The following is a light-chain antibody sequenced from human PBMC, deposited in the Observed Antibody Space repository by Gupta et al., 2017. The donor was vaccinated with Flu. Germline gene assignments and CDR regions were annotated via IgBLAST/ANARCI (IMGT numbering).Light chain of an antibody. V-gene: IGLV1-51*02. CDR2: EIR. J-gene: IGLJ3*02. CDR1: TSNVGNNY. Sequence: TISCSGSTSNVGNNYVSWYQQLPGTAPKLLIYEIRKRPSGVPDRFSGSKSGTSATLDITGLQTADEADYFCDAGDNDRSVVVFGGGTKVTVL. CDR3: DAGDNDRSVVV.